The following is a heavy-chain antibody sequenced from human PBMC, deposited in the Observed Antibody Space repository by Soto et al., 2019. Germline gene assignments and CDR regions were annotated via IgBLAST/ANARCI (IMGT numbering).Heavy chain of an antibody. CDR2: VYSIENP. D-gene: IGHD2-2*03. Sequence: SEALALTCNVSGGFVISRSDSWDWIRQSPGKGLESIGTVYSIENPYYTPPLLSRVTISVDTSKNEFSLRPSSVTAADTAVYYCARLNGYCISTNCHGYYGMDVWGQGTTVT. J-gene: IGHJ6*02. V-gene: IGHV4-39*01. CDR1: GGFVISRSDS. CDR3: ARLNGYCISTNCHGYYGMDV.